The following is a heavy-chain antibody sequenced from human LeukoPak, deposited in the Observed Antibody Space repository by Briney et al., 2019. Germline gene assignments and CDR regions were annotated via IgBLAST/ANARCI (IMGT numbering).Heavy chain of an antibody. V-gene: IGHV4-39*07. Sequence: SETLSLTCTVSGGSISSSSYYWGWIRQPPGKGLEWIGSIYYSGSTYYNPSLKSRVTISVDTSKNQFSLKLSSVTAADTAVYYCARDRGRMWELPVAAANYFDYWGQGTLVTVSS. CDR2: IYYSGST. CDR3: ARDRGRMWELPVAAANYFDY. D-gene: IGHD1-26*01. J-gene: IGHJ4*02. CDR1: GGSISSSSYY.